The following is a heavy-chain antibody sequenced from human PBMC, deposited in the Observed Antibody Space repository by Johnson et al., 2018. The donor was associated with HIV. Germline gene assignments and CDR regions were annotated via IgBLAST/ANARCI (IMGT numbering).Heavy chain of an antibody. CDR1: GFSFDDYA. Sequence: VQLVESGGGVVQPGGSLRLSCATSGFSFDDYAMHWVRQGPGKGLEWVAGIGSNGLTIGYVDSVKGRFTISRDNSKNTLYLQMNSLRAGDTAVYYCARAYSGSYINDAFDIWGQGTMVTVSS. D-gene: IGHD1-26*01. CDR2: IGSNGLTI. CDR3: ARAYSGSYINDAFDI. V-gene: IGHV3-9*01. J-gene: IGHJ3*02.